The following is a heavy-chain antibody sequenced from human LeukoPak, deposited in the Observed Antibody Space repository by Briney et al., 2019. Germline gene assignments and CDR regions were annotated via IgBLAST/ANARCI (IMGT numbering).Heavy chain of an antibody. CDR1: GFTFSSYE. Sequence: GGSLRLSWAASGFTFSSYEMNWVRKAPGKGLEGVSYIRSSGSTIYYADSVKGRFTISRDNAKNSLYLQMNSLRAEDTAVYYCARDFGVNYYYYYGMDVWGKGTTVTVSS. CDR2: IRSSGSTI. J-gene: IGHJ6*04. CDR3: ARDFGVNYYYYYGMDV. D-gene: IGHD3-16*01. V-gene: IGHV3-48*03.